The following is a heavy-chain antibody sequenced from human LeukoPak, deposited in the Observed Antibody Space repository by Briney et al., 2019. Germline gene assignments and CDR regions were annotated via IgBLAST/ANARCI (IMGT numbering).Heavy chain of an antibody. J-gene: IGHJ3*02. Sequence: ASVTVSFKASGYTFTIYDTNWVRQAPGQGGEWVGWMNPNSGNTGYAQKFQRTVTMTRNTSISTPYMELGSLRSEDTAVYYCARAPYGAFDIWGQGTMVTVSS. CDR2: MNPNSGNT. CDR1: GYTFTIYD. CDR3: ARAPYGAFDI. D-gene: IGHD3-16*01. V-gene: IGHV1-8*01.